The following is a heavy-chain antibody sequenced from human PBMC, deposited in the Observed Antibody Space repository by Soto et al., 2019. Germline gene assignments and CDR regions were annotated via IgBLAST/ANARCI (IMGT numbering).Heavy chain of an antibody. CDR2: INHSGST. V-gene: IGHV4-34*01. J-gene: IGHJ4*02. CDR3: ARGNHLYHY. CDR1: GGSFSGYY. Sequence: SETLSLTCAVYGGSFSGYYWSWIRQPPGKGLEWIGEINHSGSTNYNPSLKSRVTISVDTSKNQFSLKLSSVTAADTAVYYCARGNHLYHYWGPGTLVTVSS.